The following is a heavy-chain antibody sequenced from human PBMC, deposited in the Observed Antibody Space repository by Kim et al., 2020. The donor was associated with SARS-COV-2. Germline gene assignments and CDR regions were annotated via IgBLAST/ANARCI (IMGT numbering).Heavy chain of an antibody. Sequence: STALKTRLTISKDTSKNQRVLTMTNMDPVDTATYYCARTTSSGWPDFDYWGQGTLVTVSS. J-gene: IGHJ4*02. V-gene: IGHV2-70*01. CDR3: ARTTSSGWPDFDY. D-gene: IGHD6-19*01.